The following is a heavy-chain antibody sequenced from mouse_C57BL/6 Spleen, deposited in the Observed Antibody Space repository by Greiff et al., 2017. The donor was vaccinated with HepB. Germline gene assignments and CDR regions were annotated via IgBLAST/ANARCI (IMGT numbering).Heavy chain of an antibody. D-gene: IGHD1-1*01. CDR1: GYSITSGYY. CDR2: ISYDGSN. CDR3: AREGTTVGAMDY. V-gene: IGHV3-6*01. J-gene: IGHJ4*01. Sequence: EVQLQESGPGLVKPSQSLSLTCSVTGYSITSGYYWNWIRQFPGNKLEWMGYISYDGSNNYNPSLKNRISITRDTSKNQFFLKLNSVTTEDTATYYCAREGTTVGAMDYWGQGTSVTVSS.